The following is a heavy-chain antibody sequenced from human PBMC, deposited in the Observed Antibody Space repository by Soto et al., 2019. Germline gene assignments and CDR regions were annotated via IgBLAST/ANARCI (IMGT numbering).Heavy chain of an antibody. CDR3: ARDYCSSTSCRSYYYGMDV. D-gene: IGHD2-2*01. J-gene: IGHJ6*02. CDR1: GYTFTGYY. CDR2: INPNSGGT. Sequence: ASVKVSCKASGYTFTGYYMHWVRQAPGQGLEWMGWINPNSGGTNYAQKFQGWVTMTRDTSISTAYMELSRLRSDDTAVYYCARDYCSSTSCRSYYYGMDVWGQGTTVTVS. V-gene: IGHV1-2*04.